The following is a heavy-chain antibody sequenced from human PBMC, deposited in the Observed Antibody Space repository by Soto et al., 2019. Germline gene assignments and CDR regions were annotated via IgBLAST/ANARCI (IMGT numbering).Heavy chain of an antibody. CDR2: ISYDGSNK. CDR1: GFTFSSYA. J-gene: IGHJ4*02. V-gene: IGHV3-30-3*01. Sequence: GGSLRLSCAASGFTFSSYAMHWVRQAPGKGLEWVAVISYDGSNKYYADSVKGRFTISRDNSKNTLYLQMNSLRAEDTAVYYCARGEGPEGDDYWGQGTLVTVSS. CDR3: ARGEGPEGDDY. D-gene: IGHD3-16*01.